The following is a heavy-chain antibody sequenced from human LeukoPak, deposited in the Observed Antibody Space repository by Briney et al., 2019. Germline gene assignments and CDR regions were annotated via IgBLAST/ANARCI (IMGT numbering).Heavy chain of an antibody. D-gene: IGHD2-8*01. CDR1: GGSFSGYY. J-gene: IGHJ6*03. CDR2: INHSGST. CDR3: ARERGPRYCTNGVCPAPYYYYYMDV. V-gene: IGHV4-34*01. Sequence: PSETLSLTCAVYGGSFSGYYWSWIRQPPGKGLEWIGEINHSGSTNYNPSLKSRVTISVDTSKNQFSLKLSSVTAADTAVYYCARERGPRYCTNGVCPAPYYYYYMDVWGKGTTVTVSS.